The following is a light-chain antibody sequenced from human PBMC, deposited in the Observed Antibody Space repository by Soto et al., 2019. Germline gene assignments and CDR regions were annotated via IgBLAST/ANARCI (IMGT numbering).Light chain of an antibody. J-gene: IGKJ1*01. CDR3: QQYNNWWT. Sequence: EIVLTQSPGTLSLSPGERATLSCRASQSVISSYLAWYQQKPGQAPSLLIYGASTRATGIQARFSGSGSGTEFTLTISRLQSEDFAVYYCQQYNNWWTFGQGTKVDIK. V-gene: IGKV3-15*01. CDR1: QSVISSY. CDR2: GAS.